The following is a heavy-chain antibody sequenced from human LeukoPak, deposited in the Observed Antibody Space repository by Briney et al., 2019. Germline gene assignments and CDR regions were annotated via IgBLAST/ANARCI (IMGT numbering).Heavy chain of an antibody. CDR1: GGSMTSSSYF. J-gene: IGHJ5*02. CDR2: IYYKGNT. V-gene: IGHV4-39*07. D-gene: IGHD3-10*01. Sequence: SETLSLTCTVSGGSMTSSSYFWGWIRQTPGKGLEWIGSIYYKGNTYYNPSLKSRVTISVDTSKNQFSLKLSSVTAADTAVYYCASRFYGSGSAWGQGTLVTVSS. CDR3: ASRFYGSGSA.